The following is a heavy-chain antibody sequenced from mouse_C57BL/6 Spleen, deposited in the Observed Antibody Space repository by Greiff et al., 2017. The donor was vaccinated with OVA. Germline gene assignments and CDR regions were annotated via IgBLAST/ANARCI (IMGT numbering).Heavy chain of an antibody. Sequence: QVQLQQPGAELVRPGTSVKLSCKASGYTFTSYWMHRVKQRPGQGLEWIGVIDPSDSYTNYNQKFKGKATLTVDTSSSTAYMQLSSLTSEDSAVYYCAPEGSFFDYWGQGTTLTVSS. CDR1: GYTFTSYW. CDR3: APEGSFFDY. CDR2: IDPSDSYT. V-gene: IGHV1-59*01. J-gene: IGHJ2*01.